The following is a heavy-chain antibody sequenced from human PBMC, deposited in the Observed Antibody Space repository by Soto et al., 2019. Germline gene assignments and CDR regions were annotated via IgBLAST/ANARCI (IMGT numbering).Heavy chain of an antibody. J-gene: IGHJ6*02. CDR3: ARLAMASRRGYYGMDV. CDR1: GYSFTSYW. CDR2: IDPSDSYT. D-gene: IGHD3-16*01. V-gene: IGHV5-10-1*01. Sequence: EVQLVQSGAEVKKPGESLRISCKGSGYSFTSYWITWVRQMPGKGLEWMGRIDPSDSYTNYSPSFQDHVTISADKSISTAYLQWSSLKASDTAMYYCARLAMASRRGYYGMDVWGQGTTVTVSS.